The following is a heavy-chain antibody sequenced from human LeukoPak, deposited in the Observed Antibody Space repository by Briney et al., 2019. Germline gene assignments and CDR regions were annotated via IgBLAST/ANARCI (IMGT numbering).Heavy chain of an antibody. V-gene: IGHV1-69*04. D-gene: IGHD2-21*02. CDR3: ARVPCGGDCYHEYYFDY. CDR2: IIPILGIA. Sequence: GASVTVSCKASGGTFSSYAISWVRQAPGQGLEWMGRIIPILGIANYAQKFQGRVTITADKSTSTAYMELSSLRSEDTAVYYCARVPCGGDCYHEYYFDYWGQGTLVTVSS. CDR1: GGTFSSYA. J-gene: IGHJ4*02.